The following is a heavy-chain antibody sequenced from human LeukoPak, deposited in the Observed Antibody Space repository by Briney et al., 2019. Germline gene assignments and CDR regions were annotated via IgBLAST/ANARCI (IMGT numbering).Heavy chain of an antibody. Sequence: GGSLILSCAASGITFSSYAMTWVRQAPGKGLEYVSAISNSGGSTYYANSVKGRFTISRDNSKNTLYLQMGSLRGEDMAVYYCARGLITGAAGTYYYYGMDVWGQGTTVTVSS. J-gene: IGHJ6*02. CDR1: GITFSSYA. V-gene: IGHV3-64*01. CDR2: ISNSGGST. D-gene: IGHD6-13*01. CDR3: ARGLITGAAGTYYYYGMDV.